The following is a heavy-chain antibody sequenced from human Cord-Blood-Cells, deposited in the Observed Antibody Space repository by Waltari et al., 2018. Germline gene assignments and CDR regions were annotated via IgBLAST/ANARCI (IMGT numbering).Heavy chain of an antibody. D-gene: IGHD6-13*01. Sequence: QVQLVQSGAEVKKPGASVKVSCKDSGYTFTSYAMHWVRQAPGQRLEWMGWINAGNGNTKYSQKFQGRVTITRDTSASTAYMELSSLRSEDTAVYYCARDSGIISIAAAGHFDYWGQGTLVTVSS. J-gene: IGHJ4*02. CDR1: GYTFTSYA. CDR3: ARDSGIISIAAAGHFDY. V-gene: IGHV1-3*01. CDR2: INAGNGNT.